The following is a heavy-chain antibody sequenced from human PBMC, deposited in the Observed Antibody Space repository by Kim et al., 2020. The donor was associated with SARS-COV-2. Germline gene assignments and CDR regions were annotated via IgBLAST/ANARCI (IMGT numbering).Heavy chain of an antibody. Sequence: GGSLRLSCAASGFTFSSYAMHWVRQAPGKGLEWVAVISYDGSNKYYADSVKGRFTISRDNSKNTLYLQMNSLRAEDTAVYYCAREKGIGFISSSWYKWGQGTLVTVSS. V-gene: IGHV3-30*04. CDR3: AREKGIGFISSSWYK. J-gene: IGHJ4*02. D-gene: IGHD6-13*01. CDR1: GFTFSSYA. CDR2: ISYDGSNK.